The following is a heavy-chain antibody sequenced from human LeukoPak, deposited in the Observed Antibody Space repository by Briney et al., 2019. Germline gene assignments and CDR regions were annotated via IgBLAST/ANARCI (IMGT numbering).Heavy chain of an antibody. Sequence: SETLSLTCTVSGGSISSHYWSWIRQPPGKGLEWIGYIYYSGSTNYNPSLKSRVTLSVDTSKNQFSLKLSSVTAADTAVYYCASLGPHYYYYYYMDVWGKGTTVTVSS. CDR2: IYYSGST. J-gene: IGHJ6*03. CDR3: ASLGPHYYYYYYMDV. CDR1: GGSISSHY. V-gene: IGHV4-59*11.